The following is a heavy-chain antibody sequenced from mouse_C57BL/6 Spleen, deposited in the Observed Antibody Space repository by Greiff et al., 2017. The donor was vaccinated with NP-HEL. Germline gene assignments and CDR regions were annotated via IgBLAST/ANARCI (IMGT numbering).Heavy chain of an antibody. CDR1: GFTFSDYG. J-gene: IGHJ3*01. CDR2: ISSGSGTI. CDR3: ARGLLFAY. V-gene: IGHV5-17*01. Sequence: EVKLVESGGGLVKPGGSLKLSCAASGFTFSDYGMHWVRQAPGQGLEWVAYISSGSGTIYYADTVKGRFTISRDNAKNTLFLQMTSLRSEDTAMYYCARGLLFAYWGQGTLVTVSA.